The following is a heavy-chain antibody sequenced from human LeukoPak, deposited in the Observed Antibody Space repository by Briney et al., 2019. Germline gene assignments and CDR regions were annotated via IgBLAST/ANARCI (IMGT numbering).Heavy chain of an antibody. D-gene: IGHD1-26*01. CDR1: GGSVSSGGYY. J-gene: IGHJ4*02. CDR2: IYYSGST. V-gene: IGHV4-61*08. Sequence: SETLSLTCTVSGGSVSSGGYYWSWIRQPPGKGLEWIGYIYYSGSTNYNPSLKSRVTISVDTSKNQFSLKLNSVTAADTAVYYCARFQWELLRLWGQGTLVTVSS. CDR3: ARFQWELLRL.